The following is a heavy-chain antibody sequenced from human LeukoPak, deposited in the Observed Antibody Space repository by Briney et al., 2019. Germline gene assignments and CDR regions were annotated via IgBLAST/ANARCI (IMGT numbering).Heavy chain of an antibody. CDR1: GFTFRSHA. Sequence: PGGSLRLSCVGSGFTFRSHAMSWVRQAPEKGLEFVSGIYENGGTTYYADSVKGRFTISRDNSKNTLYLQMNSLRAEDTAVYYCARESATTRTGWYFDYWGQGTLVTVSS. CDR3: ARESATTRTGWYFDY. V-gene: IGHV3-23*01. J-gene: IGHJ4*02. D-gene: IGHD6-25*01. CDR2: IYENGGTT.